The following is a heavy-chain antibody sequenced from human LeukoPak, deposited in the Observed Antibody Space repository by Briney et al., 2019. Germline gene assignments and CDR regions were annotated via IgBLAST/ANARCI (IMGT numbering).Heavy chain of an antibody. CDR3: ARGIAVAGPPFFYDY. D-gene: IGHD6-19*01. CDR1: GYSISSGYY. CDR2: IYHSGST. J-gene: IGHJ4*02. Sequence: SETLSLTCAVSGYSISSGYYWGWIRQPPGKGLEWIGSIYHSGSTYYNPSLKSRVTISVDTSKNQFSLKLSSVTAADTAVYYCARGIAVAGPPFFYDYWSQGTLVTVSS. V-gene: IGHV4-38-2*01.